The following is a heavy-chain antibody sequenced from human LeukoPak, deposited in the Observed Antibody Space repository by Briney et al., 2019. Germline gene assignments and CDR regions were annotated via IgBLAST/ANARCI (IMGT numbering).Heavy chain of an antibody. Sequence: ASVKVSCKASGYTFTSYDINWVRQATGQGLEWMGWMNPNSGNTGYAQKLQGRVTMTRNTSISTAYMELSSLRSEDTAVYYCARAPYYYDSSGYYYDYWGQGTLVTVSS. CDR1: GYTFTSYD. CDR2: MNPNSGNT. J-gene: IGHJ4*02. V-gene: IGHV1-8*01. D-gene: IGHD3-22*01. CDR3: ARAPYYYDSSGYYYDY.